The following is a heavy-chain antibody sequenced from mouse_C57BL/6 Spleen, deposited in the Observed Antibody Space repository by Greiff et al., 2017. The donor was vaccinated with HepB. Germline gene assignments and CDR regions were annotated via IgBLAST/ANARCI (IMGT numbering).Heavy chain of an antibody. CDR1: GYTFTDYN. CDR2: INPNNGGT. J-gene: IGHJ2*01. CDR3: SREEELFFDY. Sequence: VQLQQSGPELVKPGASVKMSCKASGYTFTDYNMHWVKQSHGKSLEWIGNINPNNGGTSYNQKFKGKATLTVNKSSSTAYMELRSLTSEDSAVYYCSREEELFFDYWGQGTTLTVSS. V-gene: IGHV1-22*01.